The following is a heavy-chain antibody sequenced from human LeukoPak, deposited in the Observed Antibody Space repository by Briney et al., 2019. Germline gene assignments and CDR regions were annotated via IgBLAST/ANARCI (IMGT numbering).Heavy chain of an antibody. CDR2: IIPILGIA. CDR3: ARDNTVTIFDY. D-gene: IGHD4-17*01. J-gene: IGHJ4*02. V-gene: IGHV1-69*04. Sequence: RASVKVSCKASGGTFSSYAISWVRQAPGQGLEWMGRIIPILGIANYAQKFQGRVTITADKSTSTAYMELSSLRSEDTAVYYCARDNTVTIFDYWGQGTLVTVSS. CDR1: GGTFSSYA.